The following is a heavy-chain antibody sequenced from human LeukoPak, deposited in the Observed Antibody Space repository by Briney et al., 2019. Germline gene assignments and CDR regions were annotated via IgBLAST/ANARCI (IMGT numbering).Heavy chain of an antibody. V-gene: IGHV6-1*01. J-gene: IGHJ5*02. D-gene: IGHD6-6*01. CDR2: TYYRSKWYN. CDR1: GDSVSSNSAA. CDR3: ARSGWQLVRHNWFDP. Sequence: SQTLSLTCAISGDSVSSNSAAWNWIRQSPSRGLEWLGRTYYRSKWYNDYAVSVKSRITINPDTPKNQFSLQLNSVTPEDTAVYYCARSGWQLVRHNWFDPWGQGTLVTVSS.